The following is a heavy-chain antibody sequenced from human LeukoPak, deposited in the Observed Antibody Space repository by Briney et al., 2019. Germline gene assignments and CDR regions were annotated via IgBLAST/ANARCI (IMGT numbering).Heavy chain of an antibody. V-gene: IGHV1-2*02. Sequence: ASVKVSCKASGYTFTGYYMHWVRQAPRQGLEWMGWINPNSGGTNYAQKFQGRVTMTRDTSISTAYMELSRLRSDDTAVYYCAREFRGMTTVTNNWFDPWGQGTLVTVSS. CDR3: AREFRGMTTVTNNWFDP. CDR1: GYTFTGYY. J-gene: IGHJ5*02. D-gene: IGHD4-17*01. CDR2: INPNSGGT.